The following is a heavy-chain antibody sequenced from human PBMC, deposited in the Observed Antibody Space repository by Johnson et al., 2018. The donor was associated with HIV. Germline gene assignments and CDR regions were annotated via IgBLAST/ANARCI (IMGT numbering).Heavy chain of an antibody. CDR2: IAHDESIT. CDR1: GFTFADYG. V-gene: IGHV3-30*02. CDR3: AKDENLGVWYSDACDV. D-gene: IGHD6-19*01. Sequence: QMLLVESGGGVVQPGGSLRLSCAASGFTFADYGMHWVRQPPGKGLEWVAFIAHDESITHYADSVKGRFTMSRDNSKNTLYLHMKSLRPEDTSIYYCAKDENLGVWYSDACDVGGQGTVVTVSS. J-gene: IGHJ3*01.